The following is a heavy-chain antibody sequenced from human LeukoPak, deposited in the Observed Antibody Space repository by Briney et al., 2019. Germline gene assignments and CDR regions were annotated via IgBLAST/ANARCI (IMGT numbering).Heavy chain of an antibody. CDR1: GFTFDDYA. CDR2: ISWNSGSI. Sequence: AGGSLRLSCAASGFTFDDYAMHWVRQAPGKGLEWVSGISWNSGSIGYAYSVKGRFTISRDNAKNSLYLQMNSLRAEDTALYYCAKDISGWYAYYYYGMDVWGQGTTVTVSS. CDR3: AKDISGWYAYYYYGMDV. J-gene: IGHJ6*02. D-gene: IGHD6-19*01. V-gene: IGHV3-9*01.